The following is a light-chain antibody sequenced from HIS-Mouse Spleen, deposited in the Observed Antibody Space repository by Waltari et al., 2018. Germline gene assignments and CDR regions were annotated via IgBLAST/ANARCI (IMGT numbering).Light chain of an antibody. Sequence: QSVLTQPPSASGTPGQRVTIPCSGSSSNLGSNYVYWYQQLPGTAPKLLIYRNNQRPSGVPDRFSGSKSGTAASLASSGLRSEDEADYYCAAWDDSLSGPVFGGGTKLTVL. V-gene: IGLV1-47*01. CDR2: RNN. CDR1: SSNLGSNY. J-gene: IGLJ3*02. CDR3: AAWDDSLSGPV.